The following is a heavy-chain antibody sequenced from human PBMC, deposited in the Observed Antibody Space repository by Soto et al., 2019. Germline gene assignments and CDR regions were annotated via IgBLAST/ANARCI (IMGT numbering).Heavy chain of an antibody. CDR1: GFSLRRNEVG. V-gene: IGHV2-5*01. D-gene: IGHD3-3*01. J-gene: IGHJ5*02. Sequence: SGPTLVNPKQTLTLTCTFSGFSLRRNEVGVGVGWIRQPPGKALEWLALFCWNDDKFYKSSLKSRLSITKDTSKNQVVLTMANMEPVDTATYYCAHGIDFWSGSFMGWFDLWGQ. CDR2: FCWNDDK. CDR3: AHGIDFWSGSFMGWFDL.